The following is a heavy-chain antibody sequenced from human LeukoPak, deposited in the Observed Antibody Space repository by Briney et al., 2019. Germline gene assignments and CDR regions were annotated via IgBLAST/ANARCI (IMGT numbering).Heavy chain of an antibody. CDR3: AQINYYGSGSYIVAYGMDV. CDR1: GFTFSTYA. D-gene: IGHD3-10*01. Sequence: GRSLRLSCAASGFTFSTYAMHWVRQAPGKGLEWVAVILYDGSNRYYADSVKGRFTISRDNSKNTYHLQMNSLRAEDTAVYYCAQINYYGSGSYIVAYGMDVWGQGTTVTVSS. V-gene: IGHV3-30-3*01. CDR2: ILYDGSNR. J-gene: IGHJ6*02.